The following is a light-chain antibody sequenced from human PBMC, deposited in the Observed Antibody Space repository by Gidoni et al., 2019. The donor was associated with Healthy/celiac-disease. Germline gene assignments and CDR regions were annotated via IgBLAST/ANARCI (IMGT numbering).Light chain of an antibody. CDR3: QQYDNLLP. CDR1: QDISNY. V-gene: IGKV1-33*01. CDR2: DAS. J-gene: IGKJ1*01. Sequence: DIQMTQSPSSLSASVGDRVTITCQASQDISNYLNWYQQKPGKAPKLLIYDASNLETGVPSRFSGSGSGTDFTLTISSLQPEDMATYYCQQYDNLLPLGQGTKVEIK.